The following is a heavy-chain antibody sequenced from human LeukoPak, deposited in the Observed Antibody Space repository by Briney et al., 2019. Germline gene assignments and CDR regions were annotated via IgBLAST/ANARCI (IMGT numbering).Heavy chain of an antibody. CDR3: AKMSDTSLVLNWSDP. CDR2: LTGSVGRT. Sequence: GGSLRLSCAASGFTFGDHAMRWVRQVPGKGLEWIAILTGSVGRTHYADSVKGRFTISRDNFQNTLFLQMNSLRGDDTAVYFCAKMSDTSLVLNWSDPWGQGTRVTVSS. V-gene: IGHV3-23*01. D-gene: IGHD2-8*02. J-gene: IGHJ5*02. CDR1: GFTFGDHA.